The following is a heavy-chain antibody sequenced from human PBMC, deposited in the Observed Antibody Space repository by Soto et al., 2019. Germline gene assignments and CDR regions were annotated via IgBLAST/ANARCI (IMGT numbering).Heavy chain of an antibody. CDR1: GGSISSGGYS. CDR2: IYHSGST. V-gene: IGHV4-30-2*01. CDR3: AGGYCSGGSCYPNDAFDI. J-gene: IGHJ3*02. Sequence: SETLSLTCAVSGGSISSGGYSWSWIRQPPGKGLEWIGYIYHSGSTYYNPSLKSRVTISVDRSKNQFSLKLSSVTAADTAVYYCAGGYCSGGSCYPNDAFDIWGQGTMVTVSS. D-gene: IGHD2-15*01.